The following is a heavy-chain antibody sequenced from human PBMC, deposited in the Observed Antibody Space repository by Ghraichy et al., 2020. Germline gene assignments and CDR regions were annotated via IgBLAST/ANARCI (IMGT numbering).Heavy chain of an antibody. V-gene: IGHV3-9*01. D-gene: IGHD4-17*01. CDR3: AKYGGPQGYGDYVGLDY. CDR2: VSWNSGSI. Sequence: GGSLRLSCAASGFTFDDYAMHWVRQAPGKGLEWVSGVSWNSGSIGYADSVKGRFTISRDNAKNSLYLQMNSLRAEDTALYYCAKYGGPQGYGDYVGLDYWGQGTLVTVSS. CDR1: GFTFDDYA. J-gene: IGHJ4*02.